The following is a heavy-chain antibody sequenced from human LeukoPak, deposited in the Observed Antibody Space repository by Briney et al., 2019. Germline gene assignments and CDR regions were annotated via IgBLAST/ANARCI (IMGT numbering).Heavy chain of an antibody. Sequence: GGSLRLSCAASGFTFSSYSMNWVRQAPGKGLEWVSSISSSSSYIYYADSVKGRFTISGDNAKNSLYLQMNSLRAEDTAVYYCARVMLTNFDYWGQGTLVTVSS. D-gene: IGHD2-8*01. CDR3: ARVMLTNFDY. V-gene: IGHV3-21*01. CDR2: ISSSSSYI. J-gene: IGHJ4*02. CDR1: GFTFSSYS.